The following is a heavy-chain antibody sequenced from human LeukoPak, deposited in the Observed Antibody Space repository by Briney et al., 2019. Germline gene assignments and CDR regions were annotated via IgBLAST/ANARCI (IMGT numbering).Heavy chain of an antibody. D-gene: IGHD2-15*01. CDR2: ISDDGKNK. J-gene: IGHJ5*02. V-gene: IGHV3-30*03. CDR3: ARLVVVAATWFDP. Sequence: GGSLRLSCAASGFSFSSYGMHWVRQAPGKGLEWVAVISDDGKNKYYADSVKGRFTISRDNSRKTVNLQMKRLRAEDKAVYYCARLVVVAATWFDPWGQGTLVTVSS. CDR1: GFSFSSYG.